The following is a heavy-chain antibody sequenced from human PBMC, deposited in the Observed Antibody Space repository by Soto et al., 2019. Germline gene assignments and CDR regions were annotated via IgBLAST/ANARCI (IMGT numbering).Heavy chain of an antibody. V-gene: IGHV4-59*08. CDR1: GDSVTSHY. D-gene: IGHD6-13*01. J-gene: IGHJ3*02. CDR2: MHYTGFS. Sequence: PSETLSLTCSFSGDSVTSHYLTWIRQSPEKGLQWIGYMHYTGFSHYNPSLKSRHTISVDRSKNQFTLKLSSVTAADTAVYYCARHLWVGSSWYLGAFDIWGQGTMVTVSS. CDR3: ARHLWVGSSWYLGAFDI.